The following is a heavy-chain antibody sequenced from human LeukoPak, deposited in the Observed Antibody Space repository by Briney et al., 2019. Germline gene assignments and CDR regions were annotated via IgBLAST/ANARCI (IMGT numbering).Heavy chain of an antibody. CDR3: ARTIEAAGRDYFDY. CDR2: IYTSGST. D-gene: IGHD6-13*01. V-gene: IGHV4-4*09. Sequence: PSETLSLTCTVSGGSISSYYWSWIRRPPGKGLEWIGYIYTSGSTNYNPSLKSRVTISVDTSKNQFSLKLSSVTAADTAVYYCARTIEAAGRDYFDYWGQGTLVTVSS. CDR1: GGSISSYY. J-gene: IGHJ4*02.